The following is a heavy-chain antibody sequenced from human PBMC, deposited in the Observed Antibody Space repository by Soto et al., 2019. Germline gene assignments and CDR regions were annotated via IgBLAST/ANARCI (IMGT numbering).Heavy chain of an antibody. CDR3: ASPFYYGSGGRYYYMDV. CDR2: IHYSGST. D-gene: IGHD3-10*01. Sequence: LQLQESGPGLVKPSETLSLTCTVSGGSINNSNYYWGWIRQPPGKGLQWIGSIHYSGSTYHNPCLRGRLTISVDMSKNQFSLNLSSVTAADTAVYYCASPFYYGSGGRYYYMDVWGKGTTGTVSS. J-gene: IGHJ6*03. CDR1: GGSINNSNYY. V-gene: IGHV4-39*01.